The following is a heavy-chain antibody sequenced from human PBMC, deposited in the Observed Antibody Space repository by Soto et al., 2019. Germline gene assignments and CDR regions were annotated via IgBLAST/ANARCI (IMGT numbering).Heavy chain of an antibody. CDR1: GFVFGGFG. CDR3: ARGGDVLDY. J-gene: IGHJ4*02. V-gene: IGHV3-30*03. Sequence: QVELVESGGGVVRPGKSLTVSCTGSGFVFGGFGMHWVRQTPGKGLEWLGMASYDGTYKYFADSVKGRFTISRDNGMNPVYLQMDNLGLGDTALSYCARGGDVLDYWGRGTLVTVSS. CDR2: ASYDGTYK. D-gene: IGHD3-16*01.